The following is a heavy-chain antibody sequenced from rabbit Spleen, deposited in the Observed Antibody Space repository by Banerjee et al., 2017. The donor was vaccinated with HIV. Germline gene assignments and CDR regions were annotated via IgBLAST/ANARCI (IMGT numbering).Heavy chain of an antibody. CDR3: ARDTSSSFSSYGMDL. V-gene: IGHV1S45*01. Sequence: QEQLEESGGDLVKPEGSLTLTCTASGFSLSSRYYMCWVRQAPGKGLEWIGCIYTGSSGFTYFASWAKGRFTVSKTSSTTVTLHMTSLTAADTATYFCARDTSSSFSSYGMDLWGPGTLVTVS. CDR2: IYTGSSGFT. CDR1: GFSLSSRYY. D-gene: IGHD1-1*01. J-gene: IGHJ6*01.